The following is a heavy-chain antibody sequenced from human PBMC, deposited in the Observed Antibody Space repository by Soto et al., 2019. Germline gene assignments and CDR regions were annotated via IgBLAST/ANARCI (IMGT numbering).Heavy chain of an antibody. CDR3: TRPKLVAYSLDP. CDR1: GFTFSSYA. J-gene: IGHJ5*02. CDR2: ISGSGGST. V-gene: IGHV3-23*01. D-gene: IGHD5-12*01. Sequence: PGGSLRLSCAASGFTFSSYAMSWVRQAPGKGLEWVSAISGSGGSTYYADSVKGRFTISRDDSKNMAYLQMNSLKTEDTAVYYCTRPKLVAYSLDPWGQGTLVTVSS.